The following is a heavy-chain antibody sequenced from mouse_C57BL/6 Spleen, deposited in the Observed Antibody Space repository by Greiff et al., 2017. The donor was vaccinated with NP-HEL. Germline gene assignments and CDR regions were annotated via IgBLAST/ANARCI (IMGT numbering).Heavy chain of an antibody. D-gene: IGHD4-1*01. CDR3: ASLTVYYFDY. CDR1: GYAFSSSW. CDR2: IYPGDGDT. J-gene: IGHJ2*01. Sequence: VQLQQSGPELVKPGASVKISCKASGYAFSSSWMNWVKQRPGKGLEWIGRIYPGDGDTNYNGKFKGKATLTADKSSSTAYMQLSSLTSEDAAVYFCASLTVYYFDYWGQGTTLTVSS. V-gene: IGHV1-82*01.